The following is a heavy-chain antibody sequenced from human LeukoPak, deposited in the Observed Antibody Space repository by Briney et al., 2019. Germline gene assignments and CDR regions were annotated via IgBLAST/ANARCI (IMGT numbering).Heavy chain of an antibody. CDR2: IRSKAYGGTT. Sequence: GGSLRLSCTASGFTFSDYAMSWFRQAPGKGLEWVGFIRSKAYGGTTEYAASVKGRFTISRDDSKSIAYLQMNSLKTEDTAVYYCTRDRGLLDYWGQGTLVTVSS. CDR1: GFTFSDYA. V-gene: IGHV3-49*03. CDR3: TRDRGLLDY. J-gene: IGHJ4*02. D-gene: IGHD3-10*01.